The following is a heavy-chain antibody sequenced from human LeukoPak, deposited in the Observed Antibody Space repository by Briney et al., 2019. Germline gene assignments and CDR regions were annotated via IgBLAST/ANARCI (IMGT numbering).Heavy chain of an antibody. CDR3: ARDLGQIAVAGKGFDP. Sequence: SETLSLTCTVSGGSISSYYWSWTRQPAGKGLEWIGRIYTSGSTNYNPSLKSRVTMSVDTSKNQFSLKLSSVTAADTAVYYCARDLGQIAVAGKGFDPWGQGTLVTVSS. D-gene: IGHD6-19*01. CDR1: GGSISSYY. J-gene: IGHJ5*02. V-gene: IGHV4-4*07. CDR2: IYTSGST.